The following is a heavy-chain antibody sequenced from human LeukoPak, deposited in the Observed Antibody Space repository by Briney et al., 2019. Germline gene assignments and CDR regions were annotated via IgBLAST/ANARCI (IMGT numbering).Heavy chain of an antibody. CDR1: GYTFTSYG. J-gene: IGHJ5*02. Sequence: ASVKVSCKASGYTFTSYGISWVRQAPGQGLEWMGGIIPIFGTANYAQKFQGRVTITADESTSTAYMELSSLRSEDTAVYYCARRYCSGGSCYFRGDNWFDPWGQGTLVTVSS. CDR2: IIPIFGTA. CDR3: ARRYCSGGSCYFRGDNWFDP. V-gene: IGHV1-69*13. D-gene: IGHD2-15*01.